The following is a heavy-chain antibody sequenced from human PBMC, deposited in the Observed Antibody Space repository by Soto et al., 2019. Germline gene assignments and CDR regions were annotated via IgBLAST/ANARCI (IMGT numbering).Heavy chain of an antibody. Sequence: EVQLVESGGGLVKPGESLRLSCVASGFTFKNYNRNWVRQAPGKGLEWVSSIGGSDTFTYYADSVKGRFTISRDNAKSSLFLQMNSLRVEDTAVYFCVRDGSLLGMTRWGQGTLVTVSS. CDR2: IGGSDTFT. D-gene: IGHD3-10*01. J-gene: IGHJ4*02. CDR3: VRDGSLLGMTR. CDR1: GFTFKNYN. V-gene: IGHV3-21*02.